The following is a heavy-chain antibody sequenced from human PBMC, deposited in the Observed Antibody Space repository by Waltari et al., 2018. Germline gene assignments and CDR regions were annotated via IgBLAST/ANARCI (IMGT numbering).Heavy chain of an antibody. CDR2: IKQDGSEK. D-gene: IGHD2-21*01. Sequence: EVQLVESGGGLVQPGGSLRLSCAASGFTFSSYWMSWVRKAPGKGLEWVANIKQDGSEKYYVDSVKGRFTISRDNAKNSLYLQMNSLRAEDTAVYYCARFPYCGGDCYSSDYWGQGTLVTVSS. J-gene: IGHJ4*02. V-gene: IGHV3-7*01. CDR3: ARFPYCGGDCYSSDY. CDR1: GFTFSSYW.